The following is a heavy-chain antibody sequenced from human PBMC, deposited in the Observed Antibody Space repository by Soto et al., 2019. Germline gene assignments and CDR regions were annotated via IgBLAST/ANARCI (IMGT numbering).Heavy chain of an antibody. D-gene: IGHD3-3*02. V-gene: IGHV4-39*01. CDR3: ARLASNDYYYYYMDV. Sequence: SETLSLTCTVSGGSISSSSYYWGWIRQPPGKGLEWIGSIYYSGSTYYNPSLKSRVTISVDTSKNQFSLKLSSVTAADTAVYYCARLASNDYYYYYMDVWGKGTTVTVAS. CDR1: GGSISSSSYY. J-gene: IGHJ6*03. CDR2: IYYSGST.